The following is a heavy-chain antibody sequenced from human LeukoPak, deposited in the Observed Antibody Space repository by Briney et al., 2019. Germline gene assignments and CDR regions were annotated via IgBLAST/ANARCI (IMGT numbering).Heavy chain of an antibody. J-gene: IGHJ4*02. D-gene: IGHD3-22*01. CDR3: ARGSSGYSALDY. CDR2: VSSSSSYI. CDR1: GFTFSSYS. V-gene: IGHV3-21*01. Sequence: PGGSLRLSCAASGFTFSSYSMNWVRQAPGKGLEWVSSVSSSSSYIYYADPVKGRFTISRDNAKNSLYLQMNSLRAEDTAVYYCARGSSGYSALDYWGQGTLVTVSS.